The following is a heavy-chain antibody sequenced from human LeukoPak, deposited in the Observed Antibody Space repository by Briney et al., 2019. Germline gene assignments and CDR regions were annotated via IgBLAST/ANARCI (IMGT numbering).Heavy chain of an antibody. D-gene: IGHD6-19*01. J-gene: IGHJ3*02. Sequence: PSETLSLTCAVSGYSISSGYFWGLIRQPAGKGLEWIGRIYTSGSTNYNPSLKSRVTISVDTSKNQFSLKLSSVTAADTAVYYCATPGYSSGWSDAFDIWGQGTMVTVSS. CDR3: ATPGYSSGWSDAFDI. V-gene: IGHV4-38-2*01. CDR1: GYSISSGYF. CDR2: IYTSGST.